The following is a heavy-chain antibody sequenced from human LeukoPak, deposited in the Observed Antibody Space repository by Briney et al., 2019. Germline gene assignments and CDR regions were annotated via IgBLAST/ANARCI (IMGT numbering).Heavy chain of an antibody. CDR3: ARVSSSWASIAADFEY. CDR2: IYYSGST. CDR1: GGSIISVGYY. D-gene: IGHD6-13*01. J-gene: IGHJ4*02. V-gene: IGHV4-31*03. Sequence: SQTLSLTCTVSGGSIISVGYYWSRIRQHPGKGLEWIGYIYYSGSTYYNPSLKSRVTISVDTSKNQFSLKLSSVTAADTAVYYCARVSSSWASIAADFEYWGQGTLVTVSS.